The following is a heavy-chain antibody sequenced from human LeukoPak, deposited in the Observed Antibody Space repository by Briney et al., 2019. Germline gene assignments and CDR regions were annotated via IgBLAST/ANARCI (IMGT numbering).Heavy chain of an antibody. J-gene: IGHJ4*02. V-gene: IGHV1-46*01. CDR3: ARVSSHYSSSWSTGFDY. D-gene: IGHD6-13*01. Sequence: ASVKVSCKASGYTFTSYYMHWVRQAPGQGLEWMGIINPIGGSTSYAQKFQGRVTMTRDTSTSTVYMELSSLRSEDTTVYYCARVSSHYSSSWSTGFDYWGQGTLVTVSS. CDR2: INPIGGST. CDR1: GYTFTSYY.